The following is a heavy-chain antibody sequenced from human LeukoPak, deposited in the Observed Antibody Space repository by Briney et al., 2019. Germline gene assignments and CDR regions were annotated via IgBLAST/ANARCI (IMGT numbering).Heavy chain of an antibody. D-gene: IGHD6-6*01. CDR1: GFTFGDYA. V-gene: IGHV3-7*01. J-gene: IGHJ5*02. Sequence: GGSLRLSCTASGFTFGDYAMSWVRQAPGKGLEWVANIKQDGSEKYYVESVKGRFTISRDNANNSLYLQMNSLRAEDTAVYYCARDRDSSSNWFDPWGQGTLVTVSS. CDR3: ARDRDSSSNWFDP. CDR2: IKQDGSEK.